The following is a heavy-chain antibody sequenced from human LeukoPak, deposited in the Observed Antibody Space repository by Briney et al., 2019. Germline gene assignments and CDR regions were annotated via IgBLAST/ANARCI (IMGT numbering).Heavy chain of an antibody. J-gene: IGHJ4*02. D-gene: IGHD6-13*01. Sequence: PGGSLRLSCAASGFTFSSYAMSWVRQAPGKGPEWVSAISGSGGSTYYADSVKGRFTISRDNSKNTLYLQMNSLRAEDTAVYYCAKTPLYSSSWYYFDYWGQGTLVTVSS. CDR2: ISGSGGST. CDR1: GFTFSSYA. CDR3: AKTPLYSSSWYYFDY. V-gene: IGHV3-23*01.